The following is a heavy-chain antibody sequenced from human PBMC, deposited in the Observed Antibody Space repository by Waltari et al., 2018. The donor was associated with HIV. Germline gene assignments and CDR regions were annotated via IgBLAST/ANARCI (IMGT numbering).Heavy chain of an antibody. V-gene: IGHV3-20*04. D-gene: IGHD3-10*01. J-gene: IGHJ3*01. Sequence: EVQLAESGGGLVRPGGSLRLSCKASGFTFDSYAMHWVRQVAGRGLEWVAGINWNGGNTSYADSVKGRSTSSRDNSKNSLFLHMVNVRDDDTASYFCARAWVRGWETSGTFDLWGPGTTVTVS. CDR1: GFTFDSYA. CDR2: INWNGGNT. CDR3: ARAWVRGWETSGTFDL.